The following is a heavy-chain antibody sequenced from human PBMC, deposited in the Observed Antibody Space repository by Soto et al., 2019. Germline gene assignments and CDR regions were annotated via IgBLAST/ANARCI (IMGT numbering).Heavy chain of an antibody. CDR1: GFTVSSNY. Sequence: EVQLVETGGGLIQPGGSLRLSCAASGFTVSSNYMSWVRQAPGKGLEWVSVIYSGGSTYYADSVKGRFTISRDNSKNTLYLQMNSLRAEDTAVYYCACSWYPTYYYGMDVWGQGTTVTVSS. V-gene: IGHV3-53*02. D-gene: IGHD6-13*01. J-gene: IGHJ6*02. CDR2: IYSGGST. CDR3: ACSWYPTYYYGMDV.